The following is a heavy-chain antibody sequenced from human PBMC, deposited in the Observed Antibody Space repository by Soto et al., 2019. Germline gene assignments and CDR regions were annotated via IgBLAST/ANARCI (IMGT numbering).Heavy chain of an antibody. D-gene: IGHD3-3*01. CDR3: ARDRSYYDFWSGYQTYYYGMDV. Sequence: SETLSLTCAVSGGSISSGGYSWNWVRQPPGKGLEWIGEIHHSGSTNYNPSLKSRVTISVDKSKNQFSLKLSSVTAADTAVYYCARDRSYYDFWSGYQTYYYGMDVWGQGTTVTVSS. V-gene: IGHV4-30-2*01. CDR2: IHHSGST. J-gene: IGHJ6*02. CDR1: GGSISSGGYS.